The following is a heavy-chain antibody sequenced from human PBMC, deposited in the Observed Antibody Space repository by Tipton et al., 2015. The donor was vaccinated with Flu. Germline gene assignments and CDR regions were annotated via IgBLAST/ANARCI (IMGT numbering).Heavy chain of an antibody. CDR1: GFTFSNYE. CDR3: ATLTGDDY. J-gene: IGHJ4*02. V-gene: IGHV3-48*03. Sequence: SLRLSCAASGFTFSNYEMNWVRQAPGKGLEWLSYISSSASTISYADSVRGRFTISRDNAKNSLYLQLNSPRAEDTALYYCATLTGDDYWGQGDVVTVSS. CDR2: ISSSASTI. D-gene: IGHD7-27*01.